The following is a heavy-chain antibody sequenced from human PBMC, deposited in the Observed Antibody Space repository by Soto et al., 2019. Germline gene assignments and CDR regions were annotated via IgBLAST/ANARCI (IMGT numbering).Heavy chain of an antibody. CDR2: ISSSSSYI. CDR1: GFTFSSYS. Sequence: PGGSLRLSCAASGFTFSSYSINWVRQAPGKGLEWVSSISSSSSYIYYADSVKGRFTISRDNAKNSLYLQMNSLRAEDTAVYYCARDHRVGYYYYGMDVWGQGTTVTVSS. D-gene: IGHD1-26*01. CDR3: ARDHRVGYYYYGMDV. V-gene: IGHV3-21*01. J-gene: IGHJ6*02.